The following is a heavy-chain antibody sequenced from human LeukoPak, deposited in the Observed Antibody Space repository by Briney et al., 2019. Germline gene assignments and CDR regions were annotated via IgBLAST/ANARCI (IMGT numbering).Heavy chain of an antibody. CDR2: ISSDGSNK. Sequence: GGSLRLSCAASGFTFSDYYMSWIRQAPGKGLEWVVVISSDGSNKYYADSVKGRFTIPRDNSKNMLYVQMNSLRAEDTAVYYCAREGVGYFDYWGQGTLVTVSS. CDR3: AREGVGYFDY. J-gene: IGHJ4*02. CDR1: GFTFSDYY. V-gene: IGHV3-30*03.